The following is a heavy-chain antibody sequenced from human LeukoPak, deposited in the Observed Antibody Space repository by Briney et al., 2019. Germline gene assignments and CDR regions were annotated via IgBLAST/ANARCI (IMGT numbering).Heavy chain of an antibody. CDR1: GFTFRNAW. Sequence: GGSLRLSCAASGFTFRNAWMSWVRQAPGKGLEWVGRIQSKTDGGTIEYAAPVKGRLSISRDDSKTTLFLQMNSLKTEDTGVYYCSTLMVRGIINIWGQGTLVTVSS. J-gene: IGHJ4*02. CDR3: STLMVRGIINI. CDR2: IQSKTDGGTI. V-gene: IGHV3-15*01. D-gene: IGHD3-10*01.